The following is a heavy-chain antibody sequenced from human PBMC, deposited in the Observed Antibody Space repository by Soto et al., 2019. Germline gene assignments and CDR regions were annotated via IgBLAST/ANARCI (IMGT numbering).Heavy chain of an antibody. CDR1: GGSITYYY. Sequence: TSETLSLTCTVSGGSITYYYWSWIRQPPGKGLEWIGEINHSGSTNYNPSLKSRVTISVDTSKNQFSLKLSSVTAADTAVYYCARGGDYYGSGSYYMATGWFDPWGQGTLVTVSS. CDR2: INHSGST. V-gene: IGHV4-34*01. D-gene: IGHD3-10*01. CDR3: ARGGDYYGSGSYYMATGWFDP. J-gene: IGHJ5*02.